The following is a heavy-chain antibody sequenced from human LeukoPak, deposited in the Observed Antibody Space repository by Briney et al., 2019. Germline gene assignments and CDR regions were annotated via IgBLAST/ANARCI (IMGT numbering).Heavy chain of an antibody. D-gene: IGHD6-19*01. CDR3: ARKRAVAGTIYYYGMDV. Sequence: ASVKVSCKASGYTFTSYGISWVRQAPGQGLEWMGWISAYNGNTNYAQKLQGRVTMTTDTSTSTAYMELRSLRSEDTAVYYCARKRAVAGTIYYYGMDVWGQGTTVTVSS. CDR2: ISAYNGNT. J-gene: IGHJ6*02. V-gene: IGHV1-18*01. CDR1: GYTFTSYG.